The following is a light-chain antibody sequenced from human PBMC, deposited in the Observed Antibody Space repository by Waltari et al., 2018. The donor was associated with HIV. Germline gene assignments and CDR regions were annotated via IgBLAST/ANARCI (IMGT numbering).Light chain of an antibody. V-gene: IGLV2-11*01. CDR2: DVN. J-gene: IGLJ2*01. Sequence: QSALTQPRSVSGSPGPSVTVSCTGTSSDVGGYNYVPWYQQHPGKAPKLMIYDVNKRPSGVPDRFSGSKSGNTASLTISGLQAEDEADYYCCSYAGNYTLVFGGGTKLTVL. CDR3: CSYAGNYTLV. CDR1: SSDVGGYNY.